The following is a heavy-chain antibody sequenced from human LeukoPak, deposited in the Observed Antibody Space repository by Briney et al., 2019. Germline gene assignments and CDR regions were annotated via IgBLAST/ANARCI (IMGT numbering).Heavy chain of an antibody. Sequence: PSETLSLTCAVYGGSFSGYYWSWIRQPPGKGLEWIGEISHSGSTNYNPSLKSRVTISVDTSKNQLSLKLSSVTAADTAVYYCASLSVVRGVIIDYWGQGTLVTVSS. D-gene: IGHD3-10*01. V-gene: IGHV4-34*01. CDR2: ISHSGST. CDR3: ASLSVVRGVIIDY. J-gene: IGHJ4*02. CDR1: GGSFSGYY.